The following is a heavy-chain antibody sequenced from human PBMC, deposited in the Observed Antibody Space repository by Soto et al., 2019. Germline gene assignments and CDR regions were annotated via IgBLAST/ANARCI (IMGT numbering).Heavy chain of an antibody. D-gene: IGHD1-20*01. CDR2: IYYSGST. CDR1: GGSISSGGYY. CDR3: ARVNNPNWFDP. Sequence: PSETLSLTSTVSGGSISSGGYYWSWIRQHPGKGLEWIGYIYYSGSTYYNPSLKSRVTISVDTSKNQFSLKLSSVTAADTAVYYCARVNNPNWFDPWGQGTLVTVSS. J-gene: IGHJ5*02. V-gene: IGHV4-31*03.